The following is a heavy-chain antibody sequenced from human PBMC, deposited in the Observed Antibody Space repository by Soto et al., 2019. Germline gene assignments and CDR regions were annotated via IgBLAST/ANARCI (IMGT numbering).Heavy chain of an antibody. D-gene: IGHD3-3*01. CDR1: GFMFTSSA. CDR2: LVVGSGNT. J-gene: IGHJ5*02. CDR3: AKEGGYDFWRGFDP. V-gene: IGHV1-58*01. Sequence: GASVKVSCKTSGFMFTSSAVQWVRQARGQRLEWIGWLVVGSGNTHYAQHFQERVTLTRDMSTGTAYMELSSLRSEDTAVYYCAKEGGYDFWRGFDPWGQGTLVTVYS.